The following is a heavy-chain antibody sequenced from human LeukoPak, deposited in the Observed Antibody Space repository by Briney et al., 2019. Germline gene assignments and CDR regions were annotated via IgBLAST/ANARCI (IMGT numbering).Heavy chain of an antibody. CDR3: ARGYGGTPLNY. Sequence: SVKVSCKASGGTFSSYAISWVRQAPGQGLEWMGRIIPILGIANYAQKFQGRVTITADKSTSTAYMELSSLRSEDTAVYYCARGYGGTPLNYWGQGTLVTVSS. V-gene: IGHV1-69*04. CDR1: GGTFSSYA. CDR2: IIPILGIA. J-gene: IGHJ4*02. D-gene: IGHD4-23*01.